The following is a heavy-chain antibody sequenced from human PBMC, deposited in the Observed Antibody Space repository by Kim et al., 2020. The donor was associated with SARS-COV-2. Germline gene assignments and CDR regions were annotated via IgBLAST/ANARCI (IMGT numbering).Heavy chain of an antibody. Sequence: YADSVKGRFTISRDNSKNTLYLQMNSLRAEDTAVYYCAKRPPGGRAWFDPWGQGTLVTVSS. D-gene: IGHD6-13*01. V-gene: IGHV3-23*01. J-gene: IGHJ5*02. CDR3: AKRPPGGRAWFDP.